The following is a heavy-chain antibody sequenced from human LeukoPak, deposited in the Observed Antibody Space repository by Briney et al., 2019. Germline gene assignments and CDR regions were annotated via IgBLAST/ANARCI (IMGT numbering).Heavy chain of an antibody. D-gene: IGHD1-26*01. J-gene: IGHJ4*02. CDR3: AIAVGANTFDG. Sequence: SQAVSLTFAISGDSVSSNNNAWNWMRHSPSRGLEWLGSTYFRYRWYYDYAVSVKSRITLNADTSMNQFSLQLNSVTPEGTAVYYCAIAVGANTFDGWGQRILVSAS. CDR1: GDSVSSNNNA. V-gene: IGHV6-1*01. CDR2: TYFRYRWYY.